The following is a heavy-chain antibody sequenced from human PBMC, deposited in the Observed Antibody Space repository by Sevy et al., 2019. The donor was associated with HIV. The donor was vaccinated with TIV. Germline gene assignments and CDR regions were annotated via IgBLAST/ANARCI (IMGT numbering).Heavy chain of an antibody. CDR1: GFSFSNYN. V-gene: IGHV3-21*06. D-gene: IGHD1-26*01. J-gene: IGHJ4*02. CDR2: ITGSSDYI. Sequence: GGSLRLSCAASGFSFSNYNMNLVRQAPGKGLEWVSSITGSSDYIYYADSVKGRFTISRDNAKNSLYLRMNSLKTEDTAVYYCAKWDADRRWYFDYWGQGILVTVSS. CDR3: AKWDADRRWYFDY.